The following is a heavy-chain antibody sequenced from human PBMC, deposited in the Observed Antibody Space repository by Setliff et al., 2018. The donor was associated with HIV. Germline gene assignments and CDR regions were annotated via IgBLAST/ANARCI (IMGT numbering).Heavy chain of an antibody. CDR2: LSPSGTT. Sequence: SETLSLTCAVYGGSLSGHYWTWIRQPPGEGLEWIGELSPSGTTRSNPSLQSRVTISLDTSNNQFSLKLTSVTAADTAMYYCASFFVTTVTNQDYWGQGTPVTVSS. CDR1: GGSLSGHY. D-gene: IGHD4-17*01. CDR3: ASFFVTTVTNQDY. V-gene: IGHV4-34*01. J-gene: IGHJ4*02.